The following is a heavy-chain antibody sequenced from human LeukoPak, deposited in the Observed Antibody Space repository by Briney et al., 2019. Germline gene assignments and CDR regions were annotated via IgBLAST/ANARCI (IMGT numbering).Heavy chain of an antibody. Sequence: GGTLRLSCAASGFTFSSYGMSWVRQAPGKGLEWVSAISGSGGSTYYADSVKGRFTISRDNSKSTLYLQMNSLRAEDTAVYYCAKHPPRYCSSTSCHSYWYFDLWGRGTLVTVSS. V-gene: IGHV3-23*01. D-gene: IGHD2-2*02. CDR3: AKHPPRYCSSTSCHSYWYFDL. J-gene: IGHJ2*01. CDR1: GFTFSSYG. CDR2: ISGSGGST.